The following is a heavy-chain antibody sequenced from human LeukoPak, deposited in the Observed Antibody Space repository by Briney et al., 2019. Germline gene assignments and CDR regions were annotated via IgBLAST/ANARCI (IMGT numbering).Heavy chain of an antibody. V-gene: IGHV4-59*01. CDR2: IYYSGST. CDR1: GGSISSYY. CDR3: ARGEVRRAFDI. Sequence: SETLSLTCTISGGSISSYYWSWIRQPPGKGLEWIGYIYYSGSTNYNPSLKSRVTISVDTSKNQFSLKLSSVTAADTAVYYCARGEVRRAFDIWGQGTMVTVSS. J-gene: IGHJ3*02.